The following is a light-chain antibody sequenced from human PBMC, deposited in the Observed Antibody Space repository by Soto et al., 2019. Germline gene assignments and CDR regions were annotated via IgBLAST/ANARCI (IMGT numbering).Light chain of an antibody. J-gene: IGKJ1*01. V-gene: IGKV1-5*03. CDR1: HSVSNG. CDR3: QQYNSFSPPWT. CDR2: EAS. Sequence: DVQMTQTPSTLSASVGDTVSITCRASHSVSNGLAWYQQKPGKAPRLLIYEASLLQTGVPSRFSGSASGPDFTLTLSGLHPDDFATYYCQQYNSFSPPWTFGQGTTV.